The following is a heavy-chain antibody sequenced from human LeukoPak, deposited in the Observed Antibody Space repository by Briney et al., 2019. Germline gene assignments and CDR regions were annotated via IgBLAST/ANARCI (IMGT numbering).Heavy chain of an antibody. CDR3: ARGPRGFCSTSSCYVGY. Sequence: PGGSLRLSCAASGFSFSRYWMSWVRQAPGKGLEWVANIKQDGSEKYYVDSVKGRFTIFRDNAENSLDLQMNSLRVEDTAVYYCARGPRGFCSTSSCYVGYWGQGTLVTVSS. V-gene: IGHV3-7*01. CDR1: GFSFSRYW. J-gene: IGHJ4*02. D-gene: IGHD2-2*01. CDR2: IKQDGSEK.